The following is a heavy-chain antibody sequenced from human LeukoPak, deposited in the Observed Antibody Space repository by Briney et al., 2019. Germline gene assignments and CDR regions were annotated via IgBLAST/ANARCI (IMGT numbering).Heavy chain of an antibody. Sequence: GSLRLACVASGFSFSNTWMIGVRQAPGKGLEWVGRIKSKVDGETTDCAAPMRGRFTISRDDSKNTLYLQMDRLQIEDTALYYCTTRVATTNDNWGQGTLVTVSS. V-gene: IGHV3-15*01. J-gene: IGHJ4*02. CDR1: GFSFSNTW. D-gene: IGHD5-12*01. CDR2: IKSKVDGETT. CDR3: TTRVATTNDN.